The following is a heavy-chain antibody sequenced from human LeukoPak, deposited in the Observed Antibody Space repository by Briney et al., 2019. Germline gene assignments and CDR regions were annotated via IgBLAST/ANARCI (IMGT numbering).Heavy chain of an antibody. J-gene: IGHJ4*02. Sequence: SETLSLTCAVSGGSISSYYWSWIRQPAGKGLESIGRVYTSGSTNYNPSLKSRVTMLVDTSKNQFSLKLSSVTAADTAVYYCARWYSSSSAFDYWGQGTLVTVSS. CDR1: GGSISSYY. CDR2: VYTSGST. V-gene: IGHV4-4*07. CDR3: ARWYSSSSAFDY. D-gene: IGHD6-6*01.